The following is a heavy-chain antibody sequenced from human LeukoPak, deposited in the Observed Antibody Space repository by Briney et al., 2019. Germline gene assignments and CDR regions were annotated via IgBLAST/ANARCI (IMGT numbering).Heavy chain of an antibody. CDR1: GDSVSSNSAV. D-gene: IGHD2-15*01. J-gene: IGHJ3*02. Sequence: SQTLSLTCAISGDSVSSNSAVWNWIRQSPSRGLEWLGRTYYRSKWYNDYAVSVKSRITIKPDTSKNQFALQLNSATPEDTAVYYCARLGLGGAFDIWGQGTMVTVSS. CDR3: ARLGLGGAFDI. V-gene: IGHV6-1*01. CDR2: TYYRSKWYN.